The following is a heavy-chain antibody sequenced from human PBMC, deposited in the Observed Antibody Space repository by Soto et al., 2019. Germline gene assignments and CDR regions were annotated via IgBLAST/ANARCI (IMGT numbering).Heavy chain of an antibody. J-gene: IGHJ6*02. D-gene: IGHD2-2*01. Sequence: QVQLVQSGAEVKKPGASVKVSCKASGYTFTSYGIGWVRQAPGQGLEWMGWISAYNGNTNYAQKLQGRVTMTTDTSTSTAYMELRSLRSDDTAVYYCARILLVPAASDKYGMDVWGQGTTVTVSS. CDR3: ARILLVPAASDKYGMDV. V-gene: IGHV1-18*01. CDR1: GYTFTSYG. CDR2: ISAYNGNT.